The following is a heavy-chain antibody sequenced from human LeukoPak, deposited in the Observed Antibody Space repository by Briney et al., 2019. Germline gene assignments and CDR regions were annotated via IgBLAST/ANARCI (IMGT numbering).Heavy chain of an antibody. D-gene: IGHD1-26*01. Sequence: SQTLSLTCTVSGGSISSGGYYWSWIRQPPGKGLEWIGYICHSGSTYYNPSLKSRVTISVDRSKNQFSLKLSSVTAADTAVYYCATEAIIVGATTNDAFDIWGQGTMVTVSS. CDR3: ATEAIIVGATTNDAFDI. V-gene: IGHV4-30-2*01. CDR1: GGSISSGGYY. J-gene: IGHJ3*02. CDR2: ICHSGST.